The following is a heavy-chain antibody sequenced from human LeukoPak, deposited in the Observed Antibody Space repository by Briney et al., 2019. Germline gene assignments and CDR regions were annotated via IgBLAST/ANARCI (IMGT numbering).Heavy chain of an antibody. Sequence: SETLSLTCAVYGGSFSGYYWSWIRQPPGKGLEWIGEINHSGSTNYNPSLKSRVTISVDTSKNQFSLKLSSVTAADTAVYYCARVPPGKRHNWFDPWGQGTLVTVSS. D-gene: IGHD4-23*01. CDR3: ARVPPGKRHNWFDP. CDR2: INHSGST. V-gene: IGHV4-34*01. J-gene: IGHJ5*02. CDR1: GGSFSGYY.